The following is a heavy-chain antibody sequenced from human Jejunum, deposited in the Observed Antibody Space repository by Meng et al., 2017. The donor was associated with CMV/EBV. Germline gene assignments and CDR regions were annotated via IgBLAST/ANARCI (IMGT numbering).Heavy chain of an antibody. CDR2: FYISGRST. CDR3: AKDRGGSDDAYDV. D-gene: IGHD3-16*01. Sequence: SGFTFTDYAMNWDRQAPGKGLEWISVFYISGRSTYYADSVKGRFTISRDNSKNMVYLQMNSLRVEDTAVYYCAKDRGGSDDAYDVWGQGATVTVSS. V-gene: IGHV3-23*03. J-gene: IGHJ3*01. CDR1: GFTFTDYA.